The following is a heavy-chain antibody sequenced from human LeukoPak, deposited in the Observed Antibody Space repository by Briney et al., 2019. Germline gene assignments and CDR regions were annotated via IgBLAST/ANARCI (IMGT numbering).Heavy chain of an antibody. Sequence: PGGSLRLSCAASGFSFSTYSMNWVRQAPGKGLEWVSSITSSNNYIYYGDSVKGRFTISRDDAKNSLFLQMNSLRAEDTATYYCARGEFGDYYYFYMDVWGKGTTVTVSS. CDR2: ITSSNNYI. J-gene: IGHJ6*03. CDR3: ARGEFGDYYYFYMDV. V-gene: IGHV3-21*01. CDR1: GFSFSTYS. D-gene: IGHD2/OR15-2a*01.